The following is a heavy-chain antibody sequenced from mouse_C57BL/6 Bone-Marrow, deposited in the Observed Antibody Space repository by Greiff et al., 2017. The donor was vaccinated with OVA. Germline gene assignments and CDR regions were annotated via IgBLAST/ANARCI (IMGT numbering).Heavy chain of an antibody. Sequence: QVQLQQSGPELVKPGASVKISCKASGYAFSSSWMNWVQQRPGKGLEWIGRIYPGDGDTNYNGKFKGKATLTADKSSSTAYMQLSSLTSEDSAVYFCEGGVGWYFDVWGTGTTVTVSS. J-gene: IGHJ1*03. CDR1: GYAFSSSW. V-gene: IGHV1-82*01. D-gene: IGHD1-3*01. CDR2: IYPGDGDT. CDR3: EGGVGWYFDV.